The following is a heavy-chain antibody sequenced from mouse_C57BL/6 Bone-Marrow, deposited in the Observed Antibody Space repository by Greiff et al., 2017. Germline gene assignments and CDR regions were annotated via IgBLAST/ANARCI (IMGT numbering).Heavy chain of an antibody. CDR1: GYTFTSYW. D-gene: IGHD1-1*01. V-gene: IGHV1-69*01. CDR2: IDPSDSYT. J-gene: IGHJ1*03. CDR3: ASVYGSTYWYFDV. Sequence: QVQLQQPGAELVMPGASVKLSCKASGYTFTSYWMHWVKQRPGQGLEWIGEIDPSDSYTNYNQKLKGKSTLTLAKSSSTAYMQLISLTSEDSAVYYCASVYGSTYWYFDVWGTGTTVTVSS.